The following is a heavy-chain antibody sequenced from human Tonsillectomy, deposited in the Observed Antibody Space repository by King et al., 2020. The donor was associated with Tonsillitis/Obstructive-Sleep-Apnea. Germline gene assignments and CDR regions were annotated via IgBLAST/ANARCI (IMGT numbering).Heavy chain of an antibody. CDR3: AKDNRESYYYDSSQTLDY. Sequence: VQLVESGGGVVQPGRSLRLSCAASGFTFSSYGMHWVRQAPGKGLEWVAVISYDGSNKYYADSVKGRFTISRDNSKNTLYLQMNSLRAEDTAVYYCAKDNRESYYYDSSQTLDYWGQGTLVTVSS. D-gene: IGHD3-22*01. V-gene: IGHV3-30*18. CDR2: ISYDGSNK. J-gene: IGHJ4*02. CDR1: GFTFSSYG.